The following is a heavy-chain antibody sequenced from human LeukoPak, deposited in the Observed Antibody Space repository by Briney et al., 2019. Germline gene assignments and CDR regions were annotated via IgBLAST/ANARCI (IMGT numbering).Heavy chain of an antibody. CDR3: ARDSLGRAATGIAMDY. V-gene: IGHV3-43D*03. Sequence: GGSLRLSCAASGFTFDDYAMHWVRQAPGKGLEWVSLISWDGGSTYYADSVKGRFTISRDNSKNSLYVQMNSLRAEDTAVYYCARDSLGRAATGIAMDYWGKGTLVTVSS. CDR1: GFTFDDYA. D-gene: IGHD6-13*01. CDR2: ISWDGGST. J-gene: IGHJ4*02.